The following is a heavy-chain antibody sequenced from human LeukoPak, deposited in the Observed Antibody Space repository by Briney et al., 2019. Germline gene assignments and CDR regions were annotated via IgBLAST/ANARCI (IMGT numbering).Heavy chain of an antibody. Sequence: ASVKVSCKASGYTFTSYDINWVRQATGQGLEWMGWMNPNSGNTGYAQKFQGRVTITRNTSISTAYMELSSLRSEDTAVYYCARGDLYSSGWGVDPWGQGTLATVSS. CDR3: ARGDLYSSGWGVDP. CDR1: GYTFTSYD. V-gene: IGHV1-8*03. CDR2: MNPNSGNT. J-gene: IGHJ5*02. D-gene: IGHD6-19*01.